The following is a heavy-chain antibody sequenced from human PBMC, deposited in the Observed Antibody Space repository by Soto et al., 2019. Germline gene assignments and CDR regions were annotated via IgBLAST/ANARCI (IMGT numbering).Heavy chain of an antibody. CDR2: LLRPGRST. Sequence: GGSLRLSCAASGFMFSDYAMTWARQAPGKELEWVSGLLRPGRSTYYADSVKGRFTISGDTSANTVYLQMDSLRAEDTAVYYCAKDAIANDGIWLMDSWGQGAVGTVPQ. J-gene: IGHJ5*02. D-gene: IGHD3-16*01. V-gene: IGHV3-23*01. CDR3: AKDAIANDGIWLMDS. CDR1: GFMFSDYA.